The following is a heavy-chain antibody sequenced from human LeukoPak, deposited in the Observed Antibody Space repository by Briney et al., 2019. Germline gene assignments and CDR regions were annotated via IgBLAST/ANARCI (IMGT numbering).Heavy chain of an antibody. CDR3: ARGIAAAGTSWNYYYYYMDV. J-gene: IGHJ6*03. D-gene: IGHD6-13*01. CDR2: IYYSGST. CDR1: GGSINSSSYY. V-gene: IGHV4-39*01. Sequence: PSETLSLTCTVSGGSINSSSYYWGWIRQPLGKGLEWIGSIYYSGSTYYNPSLKSRVTIFVDTSKNQFSLKLSSVTAADTAVYYCARGIAAAGTSWNYYYYYMDVWGKGTTVTVSS.